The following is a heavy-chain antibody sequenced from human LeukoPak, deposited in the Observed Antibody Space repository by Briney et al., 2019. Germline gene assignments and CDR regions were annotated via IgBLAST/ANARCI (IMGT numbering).Heavy chain of an antibody. CDR2: ISGSGGST. J-gene: IGHJ4*02. CDR1: GFTFSSYA. D-gene: IGHD2-21*02. CDR3: AKAIPGGHIVVVTAVDY. Sequence: PGGSLRLSCAASGFTFSSYAMSWVRQAPGKGLERVSAISGSGGSTYYADSVKGRFTISRDNSKNTLYLQMNSLRAEDTAVYYCAKAIPGGHIVVVTAVDYWGQGTLVTVSS. V-gene: IGHV3-23*01.